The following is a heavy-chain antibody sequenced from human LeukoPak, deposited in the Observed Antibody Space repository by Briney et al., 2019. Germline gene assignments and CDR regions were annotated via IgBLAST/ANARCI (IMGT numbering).Heavy chain of an antibody. D-gene: IGHD6-13*01. CDR2: IYPGDSDT. V-gene: IGHV5-51*01. CDR1: GYNFTSYW. J-gene: IGHJ4*02. Sequence: HGESLKISCKGSGYNFTSYWIGWVRQMPGKGLEWMGIIYPGDSDTRYSPSFQGQVTISADKPISTAYLQWRSLKASDSAMYYCARRIAGSGVDYWGQGTLVTVSS. CDR3: ARRIAGSGVDY.